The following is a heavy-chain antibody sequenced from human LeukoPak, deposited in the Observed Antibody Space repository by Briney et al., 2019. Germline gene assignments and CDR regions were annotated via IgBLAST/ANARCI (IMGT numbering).Heavy chain of an antibody. CDR1: GGSFSGYY. Sequence: ETLSLTCAVYGGSFSGYYWSWVRQAPGKGLEWVGRIKNKIDGGTTDYGAPVKGRFTISRDDSKNTLYLQMNSLKTEDTAVYYCTTAVVVTAFDYWGQGTLVTVSS. J-gene: IGHJ4*02. V-gene: IGHV3-15*01. D-gene: IGHD2-21*02. CDR2: IKNKIDGGTT. CDR3: TTAVVVTAFDY.